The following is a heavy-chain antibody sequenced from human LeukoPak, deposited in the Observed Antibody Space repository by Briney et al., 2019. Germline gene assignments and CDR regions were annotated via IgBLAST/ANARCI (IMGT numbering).Heavy chain of an antibody. Sequence: GGSLRLSCAASGFTVSSNYMSWVRQAPGKGLGWVSVIYSGGSTYYADSVKGRFTISRDNSKNTLYLQMNSLRAEDTAVYYCARDGITMVRGVIKYYYGMDVWGQGTTVTVSS. CDR2: IYSGGST. D-gene: IGHD3-10*01. CDR3: ARDGITMVRGVIKYYYGMDV. J-gene: IGHJ6*02. CDR1: GFTVSSNY. V-gene: IGHV3-53*01.